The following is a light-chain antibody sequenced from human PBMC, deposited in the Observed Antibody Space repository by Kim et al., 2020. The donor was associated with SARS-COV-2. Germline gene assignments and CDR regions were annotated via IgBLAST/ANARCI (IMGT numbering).Light chain of an antibody. J-gene: IGKJ5*01. CDR2: GAS. Sequence: APGERATLSGRTSQSVSYNLAWYQQKPGQAPRLLIYGASTRATGIPARFSGSGSGTEFTLTISSLQSEDFAIYYCQQYNNWPPITFGQGTRLEIK. CDR1: QSVSYN. V-gene: IGKV3-15*01. CDR3: QQYNNWPPIT.